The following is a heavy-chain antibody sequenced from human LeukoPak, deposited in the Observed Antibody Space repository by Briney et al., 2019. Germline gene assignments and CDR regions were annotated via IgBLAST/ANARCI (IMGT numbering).Heavy chain of an antibody. CDR2: MNPNNGNT. D-gene: IGHD6-19*01. V-gene: IGHV1-8*01. CDR1: AYTFSSYD. CDR3: ARRVAGVDC. Sequence: ASVKVSCKASAYTFSSYDINWVRQATGQGLEWVGWMNPNNGNTGYAQKFQGRVTMTRNTSISTAYMELSSLTSEDTAVYYCARRVAGVDCWGQGTLVTVSS. J-gene: IGHJ4*02.